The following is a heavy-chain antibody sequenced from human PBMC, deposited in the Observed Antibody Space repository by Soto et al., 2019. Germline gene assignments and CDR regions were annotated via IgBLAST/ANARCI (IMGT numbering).Heavy chain of an antibody. CDR1: GFTFDDYA. V-gene: IGHV3-9*01. D-gene: IGHD3-16*01. Sequence: GGSLRLSCAASGFTFDDYAMHWVRQAPGKGLEWVSGISWNSGSIGYADSVKGRFTISRDNAKNSLYLQMNSLRAEDTALYYCAKDKDYITFDPWGQGTLVTVSS. CDR3: AKDKDYITFDP. J-gene: IGHJ5*02. CDR2: ISWNSGSI.